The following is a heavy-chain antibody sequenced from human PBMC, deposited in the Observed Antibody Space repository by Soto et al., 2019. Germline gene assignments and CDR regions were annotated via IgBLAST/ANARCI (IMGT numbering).Heavy chain of an antibody. J-gene: IGHJ4*02. CDR3: ASLSSSWFDY. V-gene: IGHV3-7*03. CDR2: IKQDGSEK. Sequence: GGSLRLSCAASGFTFSSYWMSWVRQAPGKGLEWVANIKQDGSEKYYVDSVKGRFTISRDNAKNSLYLQMNSLRAEDAALYYCASLSSSWFDYWGQGTLVTVSS. D-gene: IGHD6-13*01. CDR1: GFTFSSYW.